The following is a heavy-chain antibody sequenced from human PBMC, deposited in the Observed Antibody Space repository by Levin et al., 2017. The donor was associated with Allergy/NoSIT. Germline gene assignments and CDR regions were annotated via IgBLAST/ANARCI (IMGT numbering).Heavy chain of an antibody. CDR2: IYWDDDK. CDR1: GFSLSTTGVG. J-gene: IGHJ4*02. V-gene: IGHV2-5*02. CDR3: AHRLRGYNWNDGVFDQ. Sequence: SGPTLVKPTQTLTLTCTFSGFSLSTTGVGVGWIRQPPGKALELLALIYWDDDKRYSPSLKSRLTITKDTSKNLVVLLMINMDPVDTATYYCAHRLRGYNWNDGVFDQWGQGTLVTVSS. D-gene: IGHD1-1*01.